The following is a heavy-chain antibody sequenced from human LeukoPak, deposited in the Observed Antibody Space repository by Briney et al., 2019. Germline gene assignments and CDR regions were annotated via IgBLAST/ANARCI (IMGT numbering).Heavy chain of an antibody. V-gene: IGHV4-59*08. CDR2: IYYSGST. CDR3: ARQAGSYAFYYYDY. Sequence: ETLSLTCTVSGGSISNYYWTWIRQPPGKGLEWIGYIYYSGSTNYNPSLKSRVTISVDTSKNQFSLKLTSVTAADTAVYYCARQAGSYAFYYYDYWGQGTLVTVSS. CDR1: GGSISNYY. D-gene: IGHD2-2*01. J-gene: IGHJ4*02.